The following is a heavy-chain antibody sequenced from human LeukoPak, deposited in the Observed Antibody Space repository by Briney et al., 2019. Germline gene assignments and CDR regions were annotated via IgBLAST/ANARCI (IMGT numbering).Heavy chain of an antibody. Sequence: SETLSLTCTVSCGSIISSDYHWGWVRQPPGKGLEWIETISYSGNTDYNPSLRSRVTISVDTSNNQFSLRLGSVTAADTAIYHCARHCCSAPSKRVFDIWGQGTMVTVSS. D-gene: IGHD2-15*01. J-gene: IGHJ3*02. CDR3: ARHCCSAPSKRVFDI. CDR1: CGSIISSDYH. V-gene: IGHV4-39*01. CDR2: ISYSGNT.